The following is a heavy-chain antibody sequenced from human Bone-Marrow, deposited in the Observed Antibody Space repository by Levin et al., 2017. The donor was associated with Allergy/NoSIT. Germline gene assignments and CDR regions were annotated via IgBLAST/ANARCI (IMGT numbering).Heavy chain of an antibody. V-gene: IGHV3-30*18. J-gene: IGHJ4*02. Sequence: SCAASGFTLIDFGMVWVRQAPGKGPEWVAAISGDGTTNIHYADSVKGRFTLSREKFKKTVYLPMHGLTSEDTARYCCTKEGYLQALDSWGQGPLIT. CDR2: ISGDGTTNI. CDR1: GFTLIDFG. CDR3: TKEGYLQALDS. D-gene: IGHD2-15*01.